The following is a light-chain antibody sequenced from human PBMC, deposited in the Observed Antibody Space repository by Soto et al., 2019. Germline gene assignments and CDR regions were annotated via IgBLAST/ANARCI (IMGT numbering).Light chain of an antibody. Sequence: EIVLTQSPGTLSLSPGERATVSCRASQSLTSKYLAWYQQKPGQAPRVVIYHASRRAAGIPDRFSGSGSGTDFTLIISRLEPEDFAVYYCQQYSDSPLPFGGGTKVDIK. V-gene: IGKV3-20*01. CDR1: QSLTSKY. CDR3: QQYSDSPLP. CDR2: HAS. J-gene: IGKJ4*01.